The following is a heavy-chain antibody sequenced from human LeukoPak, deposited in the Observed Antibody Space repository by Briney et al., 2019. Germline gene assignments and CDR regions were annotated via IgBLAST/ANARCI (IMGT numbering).Heavy chain of an antibody. CDR2: IYISGSA. D-gene: IGHD2-8*01. V-gene: IGHV4-4*07. Sequence: PSATLSLTWTVPGGSISIYYWSWIRQPAGKGLDWIGRIYISGSANYNPSLKSRVTMSVDTSKKQFSLKLSSVTAADTAVYYCARDNGEDWYFDLWGRGTLVTVSS. CDR3: ARDNGEDWYFDL. J-gene: IGHJ2*01. CDR1: GGSISIYY.